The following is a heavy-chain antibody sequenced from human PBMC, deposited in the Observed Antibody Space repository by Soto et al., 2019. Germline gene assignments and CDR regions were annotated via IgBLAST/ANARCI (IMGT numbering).Heavy chain of an antibody. Sequence: QVHPVQSGVEVKKPGASVTVSCKPPSYSFSSSGVTWVRQAPGPGLEWVGWINPDNPNTHYAPMVHGRVTMTTDTSTFTAYMELRSLTSDDTAVYYCARGGDASTPLDSWGQGTLVTVS. D-gene: IGHD3-16*01. CDR3: ARGGDASTPLDS. CDR2: INPDNPNT. CDR1: SYSFSSSG. V-gene: IGHV1-18*01. J-gene: IGHJ4*02.